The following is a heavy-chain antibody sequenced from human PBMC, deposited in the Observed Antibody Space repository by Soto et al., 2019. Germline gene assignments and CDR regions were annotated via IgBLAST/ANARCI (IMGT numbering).Heavy chain of an antibody. J-gene: IGHJ6*02. Sequence: GGSLRLSCAASGFTFSNAWMSWVRQAPGKGLEWVGRIKSKTDGGTTDYAAPVKGRFTISRDDSKNTLYLQMNSLKTEDTAVYYCTTSYPPAGGLPYYYYGMDVWGQGTTVTVSS. CDR1: GFTFSNAW. CDR2: IKSKTDGGTT. CDR3: TTSYPPAGGLPYYYYGMDV. V-gene: IGHV3-15*01. D-gene: IGHD1-26*01.